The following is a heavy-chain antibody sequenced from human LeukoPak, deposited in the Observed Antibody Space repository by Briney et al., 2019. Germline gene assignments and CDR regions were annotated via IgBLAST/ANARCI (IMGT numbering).Heavy chain of an antibody. CDR3: ARGTHLHYYYYMDV. CDR2: IYYSGST. J-gene: IGHJ6*03. V-gene: IGHV4-30-4*08. CDR1: GGSISSGDYY. Sequence: SETLSLTCTVSGGSISSGDYYWNWIRQSPGKGLEWIGYIYYSGSTYYNPSLKSRVTMSVDTSKNQFSLKLSSVTAADTAVYYCARGTHLHYYYYMDVWGKGTTVTVSS. D-gene: IGHD2-15*01.